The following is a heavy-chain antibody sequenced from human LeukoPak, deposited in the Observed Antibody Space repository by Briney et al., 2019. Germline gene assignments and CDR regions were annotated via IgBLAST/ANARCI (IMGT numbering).Heavy chain of an antibody. CDR2: IIPLLSIA. Sequence: ASVKVSCKASGGTFSSYAISWARQAPGQGLDWMGRIIPLLSIANYAQKFQGRVTITADKSTSTAYMELSSLRSEDTAVYYCARAGVVAGTYDAFDIWGQGTMVTVSS. J-gene: IGHJ3*02. CDR1: GGTFSSYA. D-gene: IGHD6-19*01. CDR3: ARAGVVAGTYDAFDI. V-gene: IGHV1-69*04.